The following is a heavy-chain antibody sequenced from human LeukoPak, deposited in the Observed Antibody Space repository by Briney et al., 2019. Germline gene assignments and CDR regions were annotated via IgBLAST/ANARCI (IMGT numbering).Heavy chain of an antibody. CDR1: GYTFTDYY. CDR2: VDPEDGET. CDR3: ATEFYGIDY. J-gene: IGHJ4*02. V-gene: IGHV1-69-2*01. D-gene: IGHD4-17*01. Sequence: GASVKVSCKASGYTFTDYYMHWVPQAPGKGLEWMGRVDPEDGETIYAEKFQGRVTITADTSTDTAHIELSSLRSEDTAVYYCATEFYGIDYWGQGTLVTVSS.